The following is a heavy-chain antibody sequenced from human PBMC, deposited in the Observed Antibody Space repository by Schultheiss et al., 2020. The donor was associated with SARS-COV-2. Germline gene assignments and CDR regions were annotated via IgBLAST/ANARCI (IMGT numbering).Heavy chain of an antibody. CDR2: ISGSGGST. D-gene: IGHD3-9*01. Sequence: GGSLRLSCAASGFTFSSYGMHWVRQAPGKGLEWVSAISGSGGSTYYADSVKGRFTISRDNSKNTLYLQMNSLRAEDTAVYYCARDQGTLGLRYFDWLSYWGQGTLVTVSS. CDR1: GFTFSSYG. J-gene: IGHJ4*02. V-gene: IGHV3-23*01. CDR3: ARDQGTLGLRYFDWLSY.